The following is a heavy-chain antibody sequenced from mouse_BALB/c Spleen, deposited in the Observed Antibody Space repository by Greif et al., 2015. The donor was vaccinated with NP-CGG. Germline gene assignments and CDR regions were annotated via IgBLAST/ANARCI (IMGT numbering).Heavy chain of an antibody. CDR3: AIGTMITTGFAY. CDR2: IHPYNGGT. D-gene: IGHD2-4*01. V-gene: IGHV1S29*02. CDR1: GYTFTDYN. J-gene: IGHJ3*01. Sequence: EVQLQQSGPELVKPGASVKISCKASGYTFTDYNMHWVKQSHGKSLEWIGYIHPYNGGTGYNQKFKSKATLTVDNSSSTAYMELRSLTSEDSAVYYCAIGTMITTGFAYWGQGTLVTVSA.